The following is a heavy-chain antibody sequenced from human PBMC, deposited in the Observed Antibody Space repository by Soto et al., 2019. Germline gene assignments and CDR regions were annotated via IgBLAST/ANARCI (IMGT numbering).Heavy chain of an antibody. CDR2: ISWNSGSI. V-gene: IGHV3-9*01. J-gene: IGHJ4*02. D-gene: IGHD5-18*01. CDR3: AKGPYIGGYSYGYLGYFDY. Sequence: PGGSLRLSCAASGFTFDDYAMHWVRQAPGKGLEWVSGISWNSGSIGYADSVKGRFTISRDNAKNSLYLQMNSLRAEDTALYYCAKGPYIGGYSYGYLGYFDYWGQGTLVTVSS. CDR1: GFTFDDYA.